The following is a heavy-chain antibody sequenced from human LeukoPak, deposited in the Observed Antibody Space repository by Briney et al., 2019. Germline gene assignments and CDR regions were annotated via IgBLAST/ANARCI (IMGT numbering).Heavy chain of an antibody. CDR2: MSGYSGNT. Sequence: ASVKVSCKASGYTFTNYGISWVRQAPGQGLEWMGWMSGYSGNTNYAQKFQGRVTVTTDTSTNTAYMELRSLRSDDTAVYYCARDKGYSYDSGRGNGYDIWGQGTMVTVSS. CDR1: GYTFTNYG. V-gene: IGHV1-18*01. D-gene: IGHD5-18*01. CDR3: ARDKGYSYDSGRGNGYDI. J-gene: IGHJ3*02.